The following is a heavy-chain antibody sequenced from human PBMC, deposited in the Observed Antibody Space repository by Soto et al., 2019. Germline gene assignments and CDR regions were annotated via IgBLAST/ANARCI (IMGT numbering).Heavy chain of an antibody. CDR1: GFTFSSYS. CDR2: ISSSSSYI. CDR3: ARVGYGDYALDY. Sequence: EVPLVESGGGLVKPGGSLRLSCAASGFTFSSYSMNWVRQAPGKGLEWVSYISSSSSYIYYADSVKGRFTISRDNAKNSLYLQMNSLRAEDTAVYYCARVGYGDYALDYWGQGTLVTVSS. J-gene: IGHJ4*02. D-gene: IGHD4-17*01. V-gene: IGHV3-21*01.